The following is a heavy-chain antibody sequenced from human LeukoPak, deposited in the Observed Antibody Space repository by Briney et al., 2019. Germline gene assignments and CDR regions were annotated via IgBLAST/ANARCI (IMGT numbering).Heavy chain of an antibody. CDR3: AREGRRLYYYDSSRTAWFDP. V-gene: IGHV1-2*02. CDR1: GYIFTGYY. J-gene: IGHJ5*02. Sequence: ASVKVSCKASGYIFTGYYMHWVRQAPGQGLEWMGWINPNSGDTNYAQKFQGRVTMTRDTSISTAYMELSRLRSDDTAVYYCAREGRRLYYYDSSRTAWFDPWGQGTLVTVSS. D-gene: IGHD3-22*01. CDR2: INPNSGDT.